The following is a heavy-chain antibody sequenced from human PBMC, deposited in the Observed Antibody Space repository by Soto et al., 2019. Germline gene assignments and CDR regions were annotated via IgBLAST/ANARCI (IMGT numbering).Heavy chain of an antibody. Sequence: HLGGSLRLSCTPSGFIFSNYAMSWVRQARGKGLEWVSAISGSGADTYYTESVKGRFTISRDNFKNTLYLQMNSLRAEDTAVYYCAKDAGRGGGSVFDYWGQGTLVTVPQ. V-gene: IGHV3-23*01. CDR2: ISGSGADT. J-gene: IGHJ4*02. D-gene: IGHD2-15*01. CDR3: AKDAGRGGGSVFDY. CDR1: GFIFSNYA.